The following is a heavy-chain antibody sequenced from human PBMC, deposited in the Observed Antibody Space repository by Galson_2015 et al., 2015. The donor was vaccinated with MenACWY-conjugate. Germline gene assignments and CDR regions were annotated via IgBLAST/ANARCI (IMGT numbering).Heavy chain of an antibody. CDR2: IYPGDTYI. V-gene: IGHV5-51*01. CDR1: GYIFSTYW. CDR3: PRRLIANFRNAFDF. J-gene: IGHJ3*01. D-gene: IGHD2-21*01. Sequence: QSGAEVKKPGESLTISCQGSGYIFSTYWIAWVRQMPGKGLEWMGMIYPGDTYIRNNPSFEGQVTMSVDKSISTAYLRWSSLKAWDTAMYSVPRRLIANFRNAFDFWGQGTMVTVSS.